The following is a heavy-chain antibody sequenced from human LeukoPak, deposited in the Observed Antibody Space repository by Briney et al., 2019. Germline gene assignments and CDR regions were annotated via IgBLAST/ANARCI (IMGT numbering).Heavy chain of an antibody. CDR1: GFTVSSNY. V-gene: IGHV3-66*01. D-gene: IGHD5-18*01. J-gene: IGHJ4*02. Sequence: PGGSLRLSCAASGFTVSSNYMSWVRQAPGKGLEWASVIYSGGSTYYADSVKGRFTISRDNSKNTRYLQMNSLKAEDTAVYYCARDPDGYRQGHHFDYWGQGTLVTVSS. CDR2: IYSGGST. CDR3: ARDPDGYRQGHHFDY.